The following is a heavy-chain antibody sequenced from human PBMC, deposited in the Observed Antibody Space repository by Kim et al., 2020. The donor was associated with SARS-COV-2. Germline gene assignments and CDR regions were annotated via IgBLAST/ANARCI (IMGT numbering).Heavy chain of an antibody. CDR3: ARIRGVPPLGATTALGY. V-gene: IGHV1-46*01. J-gene: IGHJ4*02. CDR2: INPSGGST. CDR1: GYTFTSYY. Sequence: ASVKVSCKASGYTFTSYYMHWVRQAPGQGLEWMGIINPSGGSTSYAQKFQGRVTMTRDTSTSTVYMELSSLRSEDTAVYYCARIRGVPPLGATTALGYWGQGTLVTVSS. D-gene: IGHD1-26*01.